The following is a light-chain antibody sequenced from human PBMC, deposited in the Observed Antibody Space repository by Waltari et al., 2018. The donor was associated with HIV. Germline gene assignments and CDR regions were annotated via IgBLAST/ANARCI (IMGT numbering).Light chain of an antibody. CDR2: WAS. V-gene: IGKV4-1*01. Sequence: DIVTTQSPDSLAVSLGERATINCKSSQSVLYSSNNKNYLAWYQQKPGQSPKLLIYWASTRESGVPDRLSGSGSGTDFTLTISSLQAEDVAVYYCLQYYSTPRTFGQGTKVEIK. CDR3: LQYYSTPRT. CDR1: QSVLYSSNNKNY. J-gene: IGKJ1*01.